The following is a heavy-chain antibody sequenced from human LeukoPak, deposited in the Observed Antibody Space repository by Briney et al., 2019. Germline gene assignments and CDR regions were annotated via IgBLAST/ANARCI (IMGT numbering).Heavy chain of an antibody. CDR1: GGTFSSYA. V-gene: IGHV1-69*13. J-gene: IGHJ4*02. Sequence: AASVKVSCKASGGTFSSYALSWVRQAPGQGLEWMGGIIPIFGTANYAQKFQGRVTITADESTSTAYMELSSLRSEDTAVYYCAAVVPAVMGYFDYWGQGTLVTVSS. D-gene: IGHD2-2*01. CDR2: IIPIFGTA. CDR3: AAVVPAVMGYFDY.